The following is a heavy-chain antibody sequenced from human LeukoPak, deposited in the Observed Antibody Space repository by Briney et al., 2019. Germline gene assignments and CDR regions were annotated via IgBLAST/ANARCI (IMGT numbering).Heavy chain of an antibody. CDR2: INHSGST. CDR3: ARRSAGDSSGSYDY. CDR1: GGSFSGYY. V-gene: IGHV4-34*01. J-gene: IGHJ4*02. D-gene: IGHD3-22*01. Sequence: SETLSLTCAVYGGSFSGYYWNWIHQPPGKGLEWIGEINHSGSTNYNPSLKNRVTISVDTSKNQFSLKLSSVTAADTAVYYCARRSAGDSSGSYDYWGQGTLVTVSS.